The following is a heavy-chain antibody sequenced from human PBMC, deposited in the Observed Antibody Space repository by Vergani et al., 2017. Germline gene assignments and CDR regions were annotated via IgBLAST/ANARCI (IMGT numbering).Heavy chain of an antibody. CDR2: IDHTGWP. CDR3: ASVNTETNGHLYYYYYMDV. J-gene: IGHJ6*03. Sequence: QVQLQQWGGGLLKPSETLSLSCVVNGGSFTSYHWTWIRQSPGEGLEWVGEIDHTGWPDYNPSLKSGLTMSVDKFRNQFSLTLNSVTATNTAIYFCASVNTETNGHLYYYYYMDVWGQGTAVTVS. V-gene: IGHV4-34*01. CDR1: GGSFTSYH. D-gene: IGHD4-11*01.